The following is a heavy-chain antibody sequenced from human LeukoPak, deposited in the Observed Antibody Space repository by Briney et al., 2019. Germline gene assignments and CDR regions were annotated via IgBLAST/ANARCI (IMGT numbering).Heavy chain of an antibody. CDR3: AKPNRGTEEDY. D-gene: IGHD1-14*01. CDR2: ISSSGGST. Sequence: GGSLRLSCAASGFTFSTYAMSWVRQAPGKGLEWVSAISSSGGSTYYADSVKGRFTISGDNSKNTLYLQMNSLRAEDTAVYYCAKPNRGTEEDYWGQGTLVTVSS. V-gene: IGHV3-23*01. CDR1: GFTFSTYA. J-gene: IGHJ4*02.